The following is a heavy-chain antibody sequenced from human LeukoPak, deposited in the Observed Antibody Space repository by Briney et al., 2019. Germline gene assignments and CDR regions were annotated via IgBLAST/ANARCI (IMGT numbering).Heavy chain of an antibody. CDR2: VQPDGSAK. V-gene: IGHV3-7*01. D-gene: IGHD6-19*01. CDR1: GFTFSSYA. J-gene: IGHJ1*01. Sequence: GGSLRLSCAASGFTFSSYAMHWVRQAPGKGLEWVAHVQPDGSAKIYADSVKGRFTISRDNAKDSVYLQMNSLRVEDTAAYYCARDFFGWSSLGHWGQGTLVTVSS. CDR3: ARDFFGWSSLGH.